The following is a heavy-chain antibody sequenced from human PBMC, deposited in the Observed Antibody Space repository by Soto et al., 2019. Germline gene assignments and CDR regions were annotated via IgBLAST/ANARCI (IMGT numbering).Heavy chain of an antibody. Sequence: QVQLVQSGAEVKKPGASVKVSCKASGYTFTSYDINWVRQATGQGLEWMGWMNANSGNTGYAHKLQGRVTMTRNTSMSRAYMEVSSLRSEDTAVYYCARGPGSWYYCYMDLGGEWSTFTVTS. J-gene: IGHJ6*03. CDR1: GYTFTSYD. CDR3: ARGPGSWYYCYMDL. V-gene: IGHV1-8*02. CDR2: MNANSGNT. D-gene: IGHD6-13*01.